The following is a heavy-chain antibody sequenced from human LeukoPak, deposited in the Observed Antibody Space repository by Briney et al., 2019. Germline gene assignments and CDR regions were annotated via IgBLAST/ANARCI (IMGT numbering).Heavy chain of an antibody. D-gene: IGHD3-22*01. V-gene: IGHV3-66*01. CDR1: GFTVSSNY. J-gene: IGHJ6*03. CDR2: IYSGGST. CDR3: ARDSSIDYYDSSGYYPYYMDV. Sequence: PGGSLRLSCAASGFTVSSNYMSWVRQAPGKGLEWVSVIYSGGSTYYADSVKGRFTISRDNSKNTLYLQMNSLRAEDTAVYYCARDSSIDYYDSSGYYPYYMDVWGKGTTVTISS.